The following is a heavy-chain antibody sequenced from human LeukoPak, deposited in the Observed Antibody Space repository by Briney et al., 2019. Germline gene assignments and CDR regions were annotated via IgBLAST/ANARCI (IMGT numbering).Heavy chain of an antibody. CDR3: ARGRAPLAIPDVAGY. J-gene: IGHJ4*02. CDR1: GFTFSSYA. CDR2: ISYDGSNK. V-gene: IGHV3-30-3*01. D-gene: IGHD2-2*02. Sequence: GGSLRLSCAASGFTFSSYAMHWVRQAPGKGLEWVAVISYDGSNKYYADSVKGRFTISRDNSKNTLYLQMNSLRAEDTAVYYCARGRAPLAIPDVAGYWGQGTLVTVSS.